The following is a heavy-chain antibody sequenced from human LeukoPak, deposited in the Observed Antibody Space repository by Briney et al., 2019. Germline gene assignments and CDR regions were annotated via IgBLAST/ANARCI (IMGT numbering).Heavy chain of an antibody. CDR1: GFTFSSHG. Sequence: PSGGSLRLSCAASGFTFSSHGMHWVRQAPGKGLEWVAVISYDGSNKYYADSVKGRFTISRDNSKNTLYLQMNSLRAEDTAVYYCAKDMGSGWYQKNYFDYWGQGTLVTVSS. V-gene: IGHV3-30*18. D-gene: IGHD6-19*01. J-gene: IGHJ4*02. CDR3: AKDMGSGWYQKNYFDY. CDR2: ISYDGSNK.